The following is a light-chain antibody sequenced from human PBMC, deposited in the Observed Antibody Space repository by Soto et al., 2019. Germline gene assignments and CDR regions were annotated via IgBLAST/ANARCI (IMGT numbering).Light chain of an antibody. CDR3: QQRINWPLT. J-gene: IGKJ4*01. V-gene: IGKV3-11*01. CDR1: QRISSH. CDR2: GAS. Sequence: EIVLTQSPATLSLSPGERATLSCRASQRISSHLAWYQQKPGQAPRLLIYGASNRATGIPARFSGSVSGTDFTLTISSLEPEDCAVYYCQQRINWPLTFGGGTKVEIK.